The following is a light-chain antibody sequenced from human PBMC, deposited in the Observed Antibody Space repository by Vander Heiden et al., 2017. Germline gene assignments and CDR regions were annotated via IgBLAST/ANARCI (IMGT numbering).Light chain of an antibody. Sequence: ALTKPPSVSRSPCQAIPISCTGTSSDVASYNLVTWYQQNPGKAPKLMISEVSKRPSGVSNRFSGSRSGNTASLTISGLQAEDEADYYCCSYAGSYVFGAGTKVTVL. CDR3: CSYAGSYV. V-gene: IGLV2-23*02. J-gene: IGLJ1*01. CDR1: SSDVASYNL. CDR2: EVS.